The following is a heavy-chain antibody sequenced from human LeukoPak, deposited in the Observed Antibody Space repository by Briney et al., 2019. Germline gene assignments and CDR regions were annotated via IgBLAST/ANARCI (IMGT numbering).Heavy chain of an antibody. CDR2: ISGIADSA. CDR3: ARGHPVGMDV. CDR1: GFTFSIYA. Sequence: GGSLRLSCAASGFTFSIYAMSWVRQAPGKGLEWVSAISGIADSAYYADSVKGRFTISRDNAKNSPYLQMNSLRDEDTAVYYCARGHPVGMDVWGQGTTVTVSS. J-gene: IGHJ6*02. V-gene: IGHV3-23*01.